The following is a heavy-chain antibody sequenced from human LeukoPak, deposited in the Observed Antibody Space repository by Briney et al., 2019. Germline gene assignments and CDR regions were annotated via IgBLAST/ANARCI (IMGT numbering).Heavy chain of an antibody. D-gene: IGHD2-21*02. CDR1: GFTFSSYW. CDR3: AKASVVVVTAGYYFDY. V-gene: IGHV3-21*04. CDR2: ISRDSNYI. J-gene: IGHJ4*02. Sequence: GGSLRLSCAASGFTFSSYWMSWVRQAPGKGLEWVSSISRDSNYIYYADSVKGRVTISRDNAKNSLYLQMNSLRAEDTAVYYCAKASVVVVTAGYYFDYWGQGTLVTVSS.